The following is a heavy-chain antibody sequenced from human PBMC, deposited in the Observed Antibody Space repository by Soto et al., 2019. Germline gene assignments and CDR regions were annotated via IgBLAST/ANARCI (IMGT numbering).Heavy chain of an antibody. D-gene: IGHD3-10*01. CDR2: INAGNGNT. CDR1: GYTFTSYA. CDR3: ESNPQYGSGSMAV. V-gene: IGHV1-3*01. J-gene: IGHJ6*01. Sequence: QVQLVQSGAEVKKPGASVKVSCKASGYTFTSYAMHWVRQAPGQRLEWMGWINAGNGNTKYSQKFQGRVTITRDTSASTLYIDLSSLKTEATAVYCLESNPQYGSGSMAVLGQGTPVTFPS.